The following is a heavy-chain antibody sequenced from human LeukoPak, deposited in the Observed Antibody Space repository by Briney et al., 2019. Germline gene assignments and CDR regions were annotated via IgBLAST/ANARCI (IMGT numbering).Heavy chain of an antibody. D-gene: IGHD2-2*01. V-gene: IGHV4-4*07. CDR2: IYTSGST. CDR1: GGSISSYY. J-gene: IGHJ6*03. Sequence: SETLSLTCTVSGGSISSYYWSWIRQPAGKGLEWIGRIYTSGSTNYNPSLNSRVTMSVDTSKNQFSLKLSSVTAADTAVYYCARDHSRSTSRNYYYMDVWGKGTTVTVSS. CDR3: ARDHSRSTSRNYYYMDV.